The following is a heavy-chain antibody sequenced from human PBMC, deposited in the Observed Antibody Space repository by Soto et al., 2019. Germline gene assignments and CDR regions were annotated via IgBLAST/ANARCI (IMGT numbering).Heavy chain of an antibody. CDR1: GGTFSSYA. V-gene: IGHV1-69*06. D-gene: IGHD5-18*01. CDR2: IIPIFGTA. J-gene: IGHJ6*02. Sequence: QVQLVQSGAEVKKPGSSVKVSCKASGGTFSSYAISWVRQAPGQGLEWMGGIIPIFGTANYAQKFQGRVTITADKSTSTAYMELSSLRSEDTAVYYCASSNIRGYSYGYARYYGMDVWGQGTTVTVSS. CDR3: ASSNIRGYSYGYARYYGMDV.